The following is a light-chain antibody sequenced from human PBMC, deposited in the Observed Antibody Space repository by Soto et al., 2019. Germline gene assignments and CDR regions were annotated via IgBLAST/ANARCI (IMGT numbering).Light chain of an antibody. CDR2: GNI. J-gene: IGLJ3*02. V-gene: IGLV1-40*01. CDR3: QSYDSSLSAWV. Sequence: QSVLTQPPSVSGAPGQTITISCTGSRSNIGGGYDVHWYQQLPGTAPPQLLVYGNINRPSRVPDRFSGSKSDTSASLAITGLHAEYEADYYCQSYDSSLSAWVFGGGTKLTVL. CDR1: RSNIGGGYD.